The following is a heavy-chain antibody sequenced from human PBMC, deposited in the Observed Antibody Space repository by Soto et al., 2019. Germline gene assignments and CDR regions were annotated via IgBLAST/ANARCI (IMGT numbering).Heavy chain of an antibody. CDR2: INPNSGGT. Sequence: GASVKVSCKASGYTFTGYYMHWVRQAPGQGLEWMGWINPNSGGTNYAQKFQGRVTMTRDTSISTAYMELSRLRSDDTAVYYCASVGQVGGHIYYFDYWGQGTLVTVSS. D-gene: IGHD2-15*01. CDR3: ASVGQVGGHIYYFDY. J-gene: IGHJ4*02. V-gene: IGHV1-2*02. CDR1: GYTFTGYY.